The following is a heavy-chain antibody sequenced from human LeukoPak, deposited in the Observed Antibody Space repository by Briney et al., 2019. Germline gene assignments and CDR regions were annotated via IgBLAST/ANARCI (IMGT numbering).Heavy chain of an antibody. J-gene: IGHJ6*02. Sequence: GGSLRLSCAASGFTFSNYAMSWVRQAPGKGLEWVSAISGSGGSTTYADSVKGRSTSSRDNSKNTLYLQMNSLRAEDTAVYYCAKRPKYCSGGSCYYGMDVWGQGTTVTVSS. CDR1: GFTFSNYA. CDR2: ISGSGGST. D-gene: IGHD2-15*01. CDR3: AKRPKYCSGGSCYYGMDV. V-gene: IGHV3-23*01.